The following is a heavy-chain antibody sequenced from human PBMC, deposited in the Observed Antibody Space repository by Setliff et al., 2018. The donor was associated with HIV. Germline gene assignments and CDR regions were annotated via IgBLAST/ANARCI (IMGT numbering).Heavy chain of an antibody. D-gene: IGHD3-10*01. J-gene: IGHJ6*03. CDR1: GFTFTNSA. Sequence: ASVKVSCKAPGFTFTNSAMQWVRQARGQRLEWIGWIVVGSYNTNYAQKFQERVTITRDLSTNTAYMELSSLRSEDTAVYYCAAASNRRVRGVNLHYYYYMDVWGKGTTVTVSS. CDR2: IVVGSYNT. V-gene: IGHV1-58*02. CDR3: AAASNRRVRGVNLHYYYYMDV.